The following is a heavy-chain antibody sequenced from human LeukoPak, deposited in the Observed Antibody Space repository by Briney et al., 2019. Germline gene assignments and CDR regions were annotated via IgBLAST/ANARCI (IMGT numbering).Heavy chain of an antibody. Sequence: SETLSLTCTVHGGSTTSYYWSWIRQPPGTGRGWIGYIYNSRSTNYNPSLKSRVTISVATSKYKFSLKLSSVTAAVTAVYYCARDCSSTSCYTTFDYWGQGTLVTVSS. CDR3: ARDCSSTSCYTTFDY. D-gene: IGHD2-2*01. V-gene: IGHV4-59*01. J-gene: IGHJ4*02. CDR1: GGSTTSYY. CDR2: IYNSRST.